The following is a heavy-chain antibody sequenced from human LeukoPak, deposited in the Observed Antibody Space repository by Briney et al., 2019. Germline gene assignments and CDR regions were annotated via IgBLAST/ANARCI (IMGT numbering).Heavy chain of an antibody. V-gene: IGHV4-59*08. D-gene: IGHD3-10*01. CDR3: ARHLPKVRVRGVIPYFDY. J-gene: IGHJ4*02. Sequence: SETLSLTCTVSGGSISSYYWSWIRQPPGKGLEWIGYIYYSGSTNYNPSLKSRVTISVDTSENQFSLKLSSVTAADTAVYYCARHLPKVRVRGVIPYFDYWGQGTLVTVSS. CDR1: GGSISSYY. CDR2: IYYSGST.